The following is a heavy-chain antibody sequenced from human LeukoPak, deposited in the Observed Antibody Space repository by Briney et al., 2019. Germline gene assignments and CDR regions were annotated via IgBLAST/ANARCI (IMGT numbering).Heavy chain of an antibody. CDR1: GFTFSSYG. Sequence: GGSLRLSCAASGFTFSSYGMHWVRQAPGKGLEWVAVISYDGSNKYYADSVKGRFTISRDNSKNTLYLQMNSLRAEDTAVYYCSRRYYGSGSYYGDAFDIWGQGTMVTVSS. D-gene: IGHD3-10*01. J-gene: IGHJ3*02. V-gene: IGHV3-30*03. CDR3: SRRYYGSGSYYGDAFDI. CDR2: ISYDGSNK.